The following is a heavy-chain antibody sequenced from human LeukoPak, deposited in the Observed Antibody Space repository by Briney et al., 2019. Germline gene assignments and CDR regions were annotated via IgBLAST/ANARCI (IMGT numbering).Heavy chain of an antibody. CDR3: ARVFVWNRFPHWFDL. J-gene: IGHJ5*02. D-gene: IGHD1-1*01. CDR1: GGSFSGYY. V-gene: IGHV4-34*01. Sequence: SETLSLTCAVYGGSFSGYYWSWIRQPPGKGLEWIGEINHSGSTNYNPSLKSRVTISVDTSKNQFSLKLSSVTAADTAVYYCARVFVWNRFPHWFDLWGQGTLVTVSS. CDR2: INHSGST.